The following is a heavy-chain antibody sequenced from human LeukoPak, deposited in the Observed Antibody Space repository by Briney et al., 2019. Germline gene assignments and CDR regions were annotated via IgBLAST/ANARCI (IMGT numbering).Heavy chain of an antibody. Sequence: NPSETLSLTCTVSGGSISSGDYYWSWIRQPPGKGLEWIGYIYYSGSTYYNPSLKSRVTISVDTSKNQFSLKLSSVTAADTAVYYCASEDSSSSYFDYRGQGTLVTVSS. V-gene: IGHV4-30-4*08. J-gene: IGHJ4*02. D-gene: IGHD6-6*01. CDR1: GGSISSGDYY. CDR2: IYYSGST. CDR3: ASEDSSSSYFDY.